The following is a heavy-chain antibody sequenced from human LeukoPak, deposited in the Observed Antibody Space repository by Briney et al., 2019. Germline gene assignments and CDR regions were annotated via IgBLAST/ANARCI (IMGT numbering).Heavy chain of an antibody. CDR3: ASPSGELLFHDAFDI. D-gene: IGHD1-26*01. CDR2: ISYDGSNK. CDR1: GFTFSSYA. V-gene: IGHV3-30-3*01. Sequence: PGGSLRLSCAASGFTFSSYAMHWVRQAPGKGLEWVAVISYDGSNKYYADSVKGRFTISRDNSKNTLYLQMNSLRAEDTAVYYCASPSGELLFHDAFDIWGQGTMVTVSS. J-gene: IGHJ3*02.